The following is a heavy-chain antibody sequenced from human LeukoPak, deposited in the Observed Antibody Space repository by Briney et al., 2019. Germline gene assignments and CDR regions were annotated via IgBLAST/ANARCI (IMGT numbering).Heavy chain of an antibody. V-gene: IGHV3-7*02. Sequence: GGSLRLSCAASGFTFSRYWMSWVRQAPGKGLEWVANIKEDGTVKYYVESVKGRFTISRDNAKNSLFLQMNSLRAEDTAVYYCARVTYAVPDYWGQGTLVTVSS. J-gene: IGHJ4*02. CDR1: GFTFSRYW. D-gene: IGHD2/OR15-2a*01. CDR3: ARVTYAVPDY. CDR2: IKEDGTVK.